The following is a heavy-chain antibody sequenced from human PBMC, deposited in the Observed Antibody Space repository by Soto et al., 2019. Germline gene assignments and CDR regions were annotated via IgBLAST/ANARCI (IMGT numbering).Heavy chain of an antibody. D-gene: IGHD3-16*01. CDR3: VRVPPTWGESPLDH. CDR2: ISAYNGYT. CDR1: GYTFTRHG. V-gene: IGHV1-18*01. Sequence: ASVKVSCKTSGYTFTRHGFSWVRQAPGRGLEWLGWISAYNGYTNYPQTVQGRITLTTDASTSTGYMELRSLRSDDTAVYYCVRVPPTWGESPLDHWGQGTPVTVSS. J-gene: IGHJ4*01.